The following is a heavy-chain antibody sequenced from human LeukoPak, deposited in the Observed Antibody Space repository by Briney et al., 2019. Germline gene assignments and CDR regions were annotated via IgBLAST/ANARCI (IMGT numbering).Heavy chain of an antibody. CDR1: GFTFSSYS. Sequence: KPGGSLRLSCAASGFTFSSYSMNWVRQAPGKGLEWVSSISSSSSYIYYADSVKGRFTISRDNAKNSLYLQMNSLRAEDAAVYYCARGVGVVVPFDYWGQGTLVTVSS. D-gene: IGHD3-22*01. CDR3: ARGVGVVVPFDY. J-gene: IGHJ4*02. V-gene: IGHV3-21*01. CDR2: ISSSSSYI.